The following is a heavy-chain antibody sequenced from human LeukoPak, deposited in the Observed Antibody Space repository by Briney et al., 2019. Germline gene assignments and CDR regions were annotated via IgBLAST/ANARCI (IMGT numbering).Heavy chain of an antibody. Sequence: ASVKVSCKASGYTFTSYGISWVRQAPGQGLEWMGWISAYNGNTNYAQKLQGRVTMTTDTSTSTAYMELRSLRSDDTAVYYCARDQDIVVVVAATPDAFDIWGQGTTVTVSS. V-gene: IGHV1-18*01. J-gene: IGHJ3*02. CDR2: ISAYNGNT. D-gene: IGHD2-15*01. CDR3: ARDQDIVVVVAATPDAFDI. CDR1: GYTFTSYG.